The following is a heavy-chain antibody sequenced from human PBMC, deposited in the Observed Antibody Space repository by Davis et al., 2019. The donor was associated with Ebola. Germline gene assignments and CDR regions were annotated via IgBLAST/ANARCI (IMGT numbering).Heavy chain of an antibody. CDR1: AFSFRTSF. Sequence: GESLKISCAASAFSFRTSFMTWVRHAPGKGLEWLVNINEVGEWTYYLDSVKGRFTISRDNAKNTLFLQMNSLRAEDTAFYYCANGGFYPGGWGQGTLVTVSS. J-gene: IGHJ1*01. V-gene: IGHV3-7*01. CDR3: ANGGFYPGG. D-gene: IGHD3-22*01. CDR2: INEVGEWT.